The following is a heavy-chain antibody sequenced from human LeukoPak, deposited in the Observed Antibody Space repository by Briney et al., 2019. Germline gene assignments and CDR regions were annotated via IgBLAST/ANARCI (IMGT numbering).Heavy chain of an antibody. J-gene: IGHJ4*02. CDR2: INHSGST. V-gene: IGHV4-34*01. Sequence: SETLSLTCAVYGGSFSGYYWSWIRQPPGKGLEWIGEINHSGSTNYNPSLKSRVTISVDTSKNQFSLKLSSVTAADTAVYYCASPSSGSYYPFDYWGQGTLVTVSS. CDR1: GGSFSGYY. D-gene: IGHD1-26*01. CDR3: ASPSSGSYYPFDY.